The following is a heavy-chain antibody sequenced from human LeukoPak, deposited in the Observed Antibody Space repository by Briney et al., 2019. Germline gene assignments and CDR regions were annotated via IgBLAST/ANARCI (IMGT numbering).Heavy chain of an antibody. CDR2: ISSSSSYI. Sequence: GGSLRLSCAASGFTFSSYIMNWVRQAPGKGLEWVSSISSSSSYIYYADSVKGRFTISRDNAKNSLYLQMNSLRAEDTAVYYCARDPHYYDSSGYSDYWGQGTLVTVSS. J-gene: IGHJ4*02. CDR3: ARDPHYYDSSGYSDY. V-gene: IGHV3-21*01. CDR1: GFTFSSYI. D-gene: IGHD3-22*01.